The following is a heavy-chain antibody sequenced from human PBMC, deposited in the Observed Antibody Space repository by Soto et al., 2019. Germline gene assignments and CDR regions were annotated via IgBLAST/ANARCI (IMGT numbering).Heavy chain of an antibody. CDR2: IIPIFGTA. J-gene: IGHJ4*02. Sequence: QVQLVQSGAEVKKPGSSVKVSCKASGGTFSSYAISWVRQAPGQGLEWMGGIIPIFGTANYEQKFQGRVTITADESTSTAYMELSSLRSEDTAVYYCARDLYCCSGGSCYSFGGYWCQGTLVTVSS. D-gene: IGHD2-15*01. V-gene: IGHV1-69*01. CDR1: GGTFSSYA. CDR3: ARDLYCCSGGSCYSFGGY.